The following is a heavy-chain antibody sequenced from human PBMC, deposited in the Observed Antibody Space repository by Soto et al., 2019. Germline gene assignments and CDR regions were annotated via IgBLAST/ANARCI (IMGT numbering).Heavy chain of an antibody. CDR3: ARGVDYYYYMDV. CDR2: INAGNGNT. V-gene: IGHV1-3*01. Sequence: QVQLVQSGAEVKKPGASVKVSCKASGYTFTSYAMHWVRQAPGQRLEWMGWINAGNGNTKYSQKFQGRVTITRDTSASTAYMELSSLRSEDMAVYYCARGVDYYYYMDVWGKGTTVTVSS. CDR1: GYTFTSYA. D-gene: IGHD2-15*01. J-gene: IGHJ6*03.